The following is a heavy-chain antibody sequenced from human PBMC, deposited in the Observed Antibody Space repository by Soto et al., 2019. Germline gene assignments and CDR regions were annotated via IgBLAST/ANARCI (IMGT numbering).Heavy chain of an antibody. CDR2: INSDGSST. V-gene: IGHV3-74*01. CDR1: GFTFSSYW. D-gene: IGHD1-26*01. CDR3: ARGGSLNWYFDL. J-gene: IGHJ2*01. Sequence: EVQLVESGGGLVQPGGSLRLSCAASGFTFSSYWMHWVRQAPGKGLVWVSRINSDGSSTSYADSVKGRFSISRDNAKNPLYLQMNSLRDEDTDVYYCARGGSLNWYFDLWGRGTLVTVSS.